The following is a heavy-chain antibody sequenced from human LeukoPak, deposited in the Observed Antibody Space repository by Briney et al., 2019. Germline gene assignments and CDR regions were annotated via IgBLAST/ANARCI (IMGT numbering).Heavy chain of an antibody. J-gene: IGHJ1*01. D-gene: IGHD2-21*02. V-gene: IGHV3-7*03. CDR2: INQDGGTT. CDR1: GFTFSSLW. Sequence: GGSLRLSCAASGFTFSSLWMSWVRQAPGRGPEWVANINQDGGTTYYVASVKGRFTISRDNAKNSLYLQMNSLRAEDTAVHYCARGSLVTAISEYFQHWGQGTLVTVYS. CDR3: ARGSLVTAISEYFQH.